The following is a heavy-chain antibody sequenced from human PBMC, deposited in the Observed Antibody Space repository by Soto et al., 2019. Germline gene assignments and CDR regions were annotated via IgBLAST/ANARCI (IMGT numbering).Heavy chain of an antibody. CDR1: GYNFSSSR. V-gene: IGHV5-51*01. J-gene: IGHJ4*02. CDR2: IYPGDSDT. CDR3: ARTWGSTNDY. D-gene: IGHD3-16*01. Sequence: PGEALKSSCERSGYNFSSSRIGRVRQMPGKGLEWMGIIYPGDSDTRYSPSFQGQVTISVDKSISTAYLQWSSLKASDSAVYYCARTWGSTNDYWGRGTLVTVSS.